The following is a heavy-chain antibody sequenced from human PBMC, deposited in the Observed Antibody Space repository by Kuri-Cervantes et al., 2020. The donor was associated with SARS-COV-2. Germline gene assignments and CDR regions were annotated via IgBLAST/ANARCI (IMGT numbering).Heavy chain of an antibody. Sequence: GGSLRLSCVASGFTVTRYTMNWVRQAPGKALEWVSSISGSGSYIYYADSVKGRVTISRDNSKNTLYLQMNSLRAEDTAVYYCAREGGSPGDAFDIWGQGTMVTVSS. D-gene: IGHD3-16*01. CDR2: ISGSGSYI. J-gene: IGHJ3*02. CDR1: GFTVTRYT. V-gene: IGHV3-21*01. CDR3: AREGGSPGDAFDI.